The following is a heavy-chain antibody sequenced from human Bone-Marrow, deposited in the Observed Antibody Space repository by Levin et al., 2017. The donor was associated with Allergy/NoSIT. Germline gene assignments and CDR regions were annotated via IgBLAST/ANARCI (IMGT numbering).Heavy chain of an antibody. CDR2: INPKTGAT. V-gene: IGHV1-2*06. D-gene: IGHD2-15*01. Sequence: GESLKISCKTSGYTFTDYHLQWVRQAPGQGPEWMGRINPKTGATEYAQKFLGRVTMTRDTSITTAYMELSGLTSDDTAVFYCVTFGGKTSCGGGGCYTGGFDYWGQGTLVTVSS. CDR3: VTFGGKTSCGGGGCYTGGFDY. J-gene: IGHJ4*02. CDR1: GYTFTDYH.